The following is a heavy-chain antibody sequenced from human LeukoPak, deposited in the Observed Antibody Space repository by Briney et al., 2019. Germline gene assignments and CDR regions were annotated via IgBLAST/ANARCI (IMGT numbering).Heavy chain of an antibody. CDR1: GFTFDDYA. CDR3: AKGDSSSWYGEGSFDY. J-gene: IGHJ4*02. V-gene: IGHV3-9*01. Sequence: GGSLRLSCAASGFTFDDYAMHWVRQAPGKGLERVSGISWNSGSIGYADSVKGRFTISRDNAKNSLYLQMNSLRAEDTALYYCAKGDSSSWYGEGSFDYWGQGTLVTVSS. CDR2: ISWNSGSI. D-gene: IGHD6-13*01.